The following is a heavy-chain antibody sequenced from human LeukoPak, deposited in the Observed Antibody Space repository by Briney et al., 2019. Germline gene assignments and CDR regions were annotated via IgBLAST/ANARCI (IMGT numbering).Heavy chain of an antibody. CDR1: GYTFTSYG. D-gene: IGHD3-22*01. V-gene: IGHV1-18*01. Sequence: GASVKVSCKASGYTFTSYGISWVRQAPGQGLEWMGWISAYNGNTNYAQKLQGRVTMTTDTSTSTAYMELRSLRSDDTAVYYCARDRLDYDSSGYYFIPFDYWGQGTLVTVSS. J-gene: IGHJ4*02. CDR3: ARDRLDYDSSGYYFIPFDY. CDR2: ISAYNGNT.